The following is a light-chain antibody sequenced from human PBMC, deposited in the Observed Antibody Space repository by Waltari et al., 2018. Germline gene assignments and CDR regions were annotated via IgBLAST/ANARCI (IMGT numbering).Light chain of an antibody. CDR1: QSVSNN. J-gene: IGKJ3*01. CDR2: GAS. Sequence: EIVMTQSPATLSVSPGERATLPCRASQSVSNNLAWYQQRPGQAPRLLIYGASNRATGIPARFSGSGSGTEFTLTISSLQSEDSAVYYCQQYNNWPPLFTFGPGTKVDIK. V-gene: IGKV3-15*01. CDR3: QQYNNWPPLFT.